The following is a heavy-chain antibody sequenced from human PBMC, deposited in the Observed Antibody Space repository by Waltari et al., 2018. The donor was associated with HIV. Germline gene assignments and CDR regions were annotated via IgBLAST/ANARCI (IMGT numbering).Heavy chain of an antibody. CDR2: TYFRSKWYI. CDR1: GDSVSSQTPA. D-gene: IGHD3-3*01. Sequence: QVQLQQSGPGLVKPSPTLSLPCAISGDSVSSQTPACNWIRQSPRRGLEWLGRTYFRSKWYIDYAVSVKSRITINPDTSKNHFSLQLNSVTPEDTAVYFCARGWDYDFWSGLEGGKFDPWGLGTLVTVSS. J-gene: IGHJ5*02. CDR3: ARGWDYDFWSGLEGGKFDP. V-gene: IGHV6-1*01.